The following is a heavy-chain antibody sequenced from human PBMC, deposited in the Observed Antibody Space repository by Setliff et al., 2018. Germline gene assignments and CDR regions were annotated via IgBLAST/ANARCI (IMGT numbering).Heavy chain of an antibody. Sequence: GGSLRLSCAASGFTFSNYYMTWIRQAPGKGLEWISYIHDSGNPTYYADSVKGRFTVSRDNAKNPLYLQMTSLRAEDTAIYYCARTTGYRLEGDFDYWGQGTLVTV. J-gene: IGHJ4*02. CDR1: GFTFSNYY. CDR3: ARTTGYRLEGDFDY. D-gene: IGHD3-16*01. V-gene: IGHV3-11*01. CDR2: IHDSGNPT.